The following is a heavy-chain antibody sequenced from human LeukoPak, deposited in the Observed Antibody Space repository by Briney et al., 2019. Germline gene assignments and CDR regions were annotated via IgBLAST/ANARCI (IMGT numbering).Heavy chain of an antibody. D-gene: IGHD3-9*01. CDR1: GGTFSSYA. CDR3: ARGLNVLRYFDWLKHYYYGMDV. J-gene: IGHJ6*02. Sequence: ASVKVSCKASGGTFSSYAISWVRQAPGQGLEWMGWMNPNSGNTGYAQKFQGRVTMTRNTSISTAYMELSSLRSEDTAVYYCARGLNVLRYFDWLKHYYYGMDVWGQGTTVTVSS. V-gene: IGHV1-8*02. CDR2: MNPNSGNT.